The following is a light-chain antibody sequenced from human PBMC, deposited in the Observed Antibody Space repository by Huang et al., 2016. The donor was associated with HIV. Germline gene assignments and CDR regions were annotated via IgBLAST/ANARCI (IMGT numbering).Light chain of an antibody. Sequence: IVVTQSPDSLAVSLGERAAFNCKSSQSLLYSSNNSNYLAWYQQKPGQSPALLIYWASTRAPGVPDRFNGSGSGTDFTLTINSLQTEDVALYYCQQYFSTPLTFGGGTKVDIK. J-gene: IGKJ4*01. CDR3: QQYFSTPLT. CDR2: WAS. V-gene: IGKV4-1*01. CDR1: QSLLYSSNNSNY.